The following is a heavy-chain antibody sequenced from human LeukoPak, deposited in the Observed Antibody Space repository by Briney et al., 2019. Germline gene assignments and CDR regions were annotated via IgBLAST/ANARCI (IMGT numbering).Heavy chain of an antibody. Sequence: SETLSLTCTVSGCSISSGYYWGWIRQPPGKGLEWIGSIYHSGSTYYNPSLKSRVTISVDTSKNQFSLKLSSVTAADTAVYYCARAAQYTYYYDSSGYQDAFDIWGQGTMVTVSS. CDR1: GCSISSGYY. D-gene: IGHD3-22*01. CDR3: ARAAQYTYYYDSSGYQDAFDI. J-gene: IGHJ3*02. CDR2: IYHSGST. V-gene: IGHV4-38-2*02.